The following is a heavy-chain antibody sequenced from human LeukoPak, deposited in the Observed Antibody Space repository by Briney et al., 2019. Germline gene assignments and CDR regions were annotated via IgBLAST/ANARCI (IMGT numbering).Heavy chain of an antibody. Sequence: GGSLRLSCAASGFTFSSYGMHWVRQAPGKGLEWVALIWYDGSNKYYADSVKGRFTISRDNSKNTLYLQMNSLRAEDTAVYYCARGGREFSDYLDYWGQGSLVTVSS. CDR2: IWYDGSNK. CDR1: GFTFSSYG. D-gene: IGHD3-16*02. J-gene: IGHJ4*02. V-gene: IGHV3-30*02. CDR3: ARGGREFSDYLDY.